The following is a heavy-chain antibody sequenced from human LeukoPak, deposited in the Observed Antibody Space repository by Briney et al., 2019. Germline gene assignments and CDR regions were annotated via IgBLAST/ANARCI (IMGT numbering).Heavy chain of an antibody. D-gene: IGHD3-3*02. CDR3: ARVSSYYYYGMDV. Sequence: SETLSLTCAVYGGSFSGYYWSWIRKPPGKGLQWIGEINHSGSTNYNPSLKSRVTISVDTSKNQFSLKLSSVTAADTAVYYCARVSSYYYYGMDVWGKGTTVTVSS. V-gene: IGHV4-34*01. J-gene: IGHJ6*04. CDR2: INHSGST. CDR1: GGSFSGYY.